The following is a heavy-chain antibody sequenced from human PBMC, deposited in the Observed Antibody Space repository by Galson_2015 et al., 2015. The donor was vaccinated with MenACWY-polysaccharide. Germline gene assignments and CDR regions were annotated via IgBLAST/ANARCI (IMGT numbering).Heavy chain of an antibody. CDR1: GFTFSDYY. J-gene: IGHJ6*02. D-gene: IGHD3-10*01. Sequence: SLRLSCAASGFTFSDYYMSWIRQAPGKGLEWVSYISSSGSTIYYADSVKGRFTISRDNAKNSLYLQMNSLRAEDTAVYYCAREDTMVRGVQEYYYYGMDVWGQGTTVTVSS. CDR3: AREDTMVRGVQEYYYYGMDV. V-gene: IGHV3-11*01. CDR2: ISSSGSTI.